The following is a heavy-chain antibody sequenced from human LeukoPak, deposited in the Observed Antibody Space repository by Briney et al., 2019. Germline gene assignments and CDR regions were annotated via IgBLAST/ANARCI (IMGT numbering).Heavy chain of an antibody. D-gene: IGHD3-10*01. Sequence: SGPTLVKPTQTLTLTCTFSGFSLSTSGVGVGWIRQPPGKALEWLALIYWDDDKRYSPSLKSRLTTTKDTSKNQVVLTMTNMDPVDTATYYCAHRYLFGEFYYFDYWGQGTLVTVSS. J-gene: IGHJ4*02. V-gene: IGHV2-5*02. CDR3: AHRYLFGEFYYFDY. CDR2: IYWDDDK. CDR1: GFSLSTSGVG.